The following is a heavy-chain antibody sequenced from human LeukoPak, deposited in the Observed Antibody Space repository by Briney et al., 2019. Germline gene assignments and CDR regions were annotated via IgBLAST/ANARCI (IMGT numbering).Heavy chain of an antibody. Sequence: SQTLSLTCTVSGGSISSGSYYWSWIRQPPGKGLEWIGYIYYSGSTNYNPSLKSRVTISVDTSKNQFSLKLSSVTAADTAVYYCARVRVGATDWFDPWGQGTLVTVSS. V-gene: IGHV4-61*01. CDR1: GGSISSGSYY. CDR2: IYYSGST. CDR3: ARVRVGATDWFDP. D-gene: IGHD1-26*01. J-gene: IGHJ5*02.